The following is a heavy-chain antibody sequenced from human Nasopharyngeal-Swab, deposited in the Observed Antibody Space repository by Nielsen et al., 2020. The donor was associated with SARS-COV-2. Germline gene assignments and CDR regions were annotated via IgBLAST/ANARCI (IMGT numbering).Heavy chain of an antibody. D-gene: IGHD3-22*01. CDR3: AHSAAYYYDSSGYYPEGFDY. J-gene: IGHJ4*02. Sequence: SGPTLVKPTQTLTLTCTFSGFSLSTSGVGVGWIRQPPGKAPEWLSLIYWDDDKRYSPSLKSRLTITKDTSKNQVVLTMTNMDPVDTATYYCAHSAAYYYDSSGYYPEGFDYWGQGTLVTVSS. V-gene: IGHV2-5*02. CDR2: IYWDDDK. CDR1: GFSLSTSGVG.